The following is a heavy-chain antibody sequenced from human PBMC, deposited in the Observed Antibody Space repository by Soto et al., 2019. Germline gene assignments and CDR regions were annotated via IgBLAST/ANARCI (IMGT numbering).Heavy chain of an antibody. D-gene: IGHD3-3*01. CDR3: ARDPHYDFWSGHHPSDNWFDP. Sequence: ASVKVSCKASGYTFTSYAMHWVRQAPGQRLEWMGWINAGNGNTKYSQKFQGRVTITRDTSASTAYMELSSLRSEDTAVYYCARDPHYDFWSGHHPSDNWFDPWGQGTLVTVSS. CDR2: INAGNGNT. J-gene: IGHJ5*02. V-gene: IGHV1-3*01. CDR1: GYTFTSYA.